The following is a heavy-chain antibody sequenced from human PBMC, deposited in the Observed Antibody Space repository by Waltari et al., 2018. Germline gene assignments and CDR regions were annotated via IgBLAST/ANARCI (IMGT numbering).Heavy chain of an antibody. CDR2: INPNSGGT. CDR3: ARDGYDVLTGYPQPPDY. J-gene: IGHJ4*02. D-gene: IGHD3-9*01. CDR1: GYTFPGYY. V-gene: IGHV1-2*06. Sequence: QVQLVQSGAEVKKPGASVTVSCKASGYTFPGYYIHLVRQAPGQGLEWMGRINPNSGGTNYAQKFQGRVTMTRDTSISTAYMELSRLRSDDTAVYYCARDGYDVLTGYPQPPDYWGQGTLVTVSS.